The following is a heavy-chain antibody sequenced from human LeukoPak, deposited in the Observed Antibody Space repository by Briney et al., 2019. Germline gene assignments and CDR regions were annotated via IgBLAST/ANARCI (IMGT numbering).Heavy chain of an antibody. D-gene: IGHD1-26*01. CDR1: GFTFSSYP. CDR3: ARSLVVGATYPYH. CDR2: ISYDGSNK. V-gene: IGHV3-30*04. Sequence: PGGSLRLSCAASGFTFSSYPIHWVRQAPGKGLEWVAVISYDGSNKYYADSVKGRFTISRDNAKNSLYLQLNSLRAEDTAVYYCARSLVVGATYPYHWGQGTLVTVSS. J-gene: IGHJ5*02.